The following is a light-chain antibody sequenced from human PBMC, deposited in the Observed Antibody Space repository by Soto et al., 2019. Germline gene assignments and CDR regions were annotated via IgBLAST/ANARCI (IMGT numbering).Light chain of an antibody. CDR1: SSDVGSYKL. Sequence: QSALTQPASVSGSPGQSITISCTGTSSDVGSYKLVSWYQQHPGKAPKLMISEVSKRPSGISDRFSGSKSGSTASLTISGLQAEDEADYYCCSYAGHSTHTVFGGGTQLTVL. CDR2: EVS. V-gene: IGLV2-23*02. CDR3: CSYAGHSTHTV. J-gene: IGLJ7*01.